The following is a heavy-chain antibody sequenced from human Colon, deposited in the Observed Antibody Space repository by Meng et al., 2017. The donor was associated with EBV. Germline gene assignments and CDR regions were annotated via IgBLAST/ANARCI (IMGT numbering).Heavy chain of an antibody. CDR1: GGSVSSGGYY. CDR3: AGVSSGWDYFDY. CDR2: IYYSGSN. V-gene: IGHV4-31*03. Sequence: QVQQLESGHGLVKPSQTLSLTCTVSGGSVSSGGYYWTWTRQHPGKGLVWFGHIYYSGSNFSNPSLKRRGIITIDTAKNQFSLSLRAATAADTAVYYCAGVSSGWDYFDYWGQGTLVTVSS. J-gene: IGHJ4*02. D-gene: IGHD6-19*01.